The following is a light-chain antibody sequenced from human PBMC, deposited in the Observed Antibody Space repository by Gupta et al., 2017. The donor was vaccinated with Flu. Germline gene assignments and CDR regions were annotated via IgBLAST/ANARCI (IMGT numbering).Light chain of an antibody. V-gene: IGKV3-11*01. J-gene: IGKJ2*01. CDR3: QKRSNWPPYT. CDR2: DAS. Sequence: EIVLTQSPATLSLSPGERATLSCRASQSVSSYLAWYQQKPGQAPRLLMYDASNRDTGIPARFSGSGYGKDLTLTISSREQEDFAVYYCQKRSNWPPYTFGQGPKMEIK. CDR1: QSVSSY.